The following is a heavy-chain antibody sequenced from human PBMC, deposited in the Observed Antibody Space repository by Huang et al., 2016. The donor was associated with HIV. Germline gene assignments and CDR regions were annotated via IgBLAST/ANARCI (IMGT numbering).Heavy chain of an antibody. D-gene: IGHD6-13*01. CDR2: INDNGYT. CDR1: GGSVSGHY. CDR3: ARASWYEPRSWYFGL. Sequence: QVQLQQWGAGLLKPSETLSLTCAVYGGSVSGHYWSWIRQPPGKGLEWIAEINDNGYTNDNPAVKSRVTISVHTSSNQFSLKLNSVTAADAAVYYCARASWYEPRSWYFGLWGRGTLVTVSS. V-gene: IGHV4-34*01. J-gene: IGHJ2*01.